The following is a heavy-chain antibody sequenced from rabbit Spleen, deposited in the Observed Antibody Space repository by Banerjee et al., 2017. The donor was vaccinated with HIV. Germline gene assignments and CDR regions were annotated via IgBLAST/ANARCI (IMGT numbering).Heavy chain of an antibody. J-gene: IGHJ4*01. CDR2: IDPIFGST. Sequence: QEQLVESGGGLVQPGGSLKLSCKGSGFDFSDYGVSWVRQAPGKGLEWIGYIDPIFGSTYYASWVNGRFTISRHNAQNTLYLQLDSLTAADTATYFCVRDLDGVIGWNFGWWGQGTLVTVS. CDR1: GFDFSDYG. D-gene: IGHD4-1*01. CDR3: VRDLDGVIGWNFGW. V-gene: IGHV1S47*01.